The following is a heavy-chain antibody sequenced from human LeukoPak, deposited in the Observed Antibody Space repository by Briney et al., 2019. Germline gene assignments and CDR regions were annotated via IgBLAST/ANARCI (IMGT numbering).Heavy chain of an antibody. CDR1: GGTFSSYA. CDR2: IIPIFGTA. J-gene: IGHJ6*03. V-gene: IGHV1-69*01. D-gene: IGHD3-3*01. CDR3: ARVSAIRFLEWFPNYYYYMDV. Sequence: SVKVSCKASGGTFSSYAISWVRQAPGQGLEWMGGIIPIFGTANYAQKFQGRVTITADESTSTAYMELSSLRSEDTAVYYCARVSAIRFLEWFPNYYYYMDVWGKGTMVTVSS.